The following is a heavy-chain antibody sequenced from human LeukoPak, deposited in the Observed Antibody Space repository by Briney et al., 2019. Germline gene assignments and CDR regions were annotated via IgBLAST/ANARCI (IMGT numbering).Heavy chain of an antibody. Sequence: PGGSLRLSCEASGLNVSRNYMTWVRQAPGKGLQWVSVIYSGGNTYFADSVKGRFTIPRDNSKNTVYLQMNSLRVEDTAVYYCARGGLWLDPWGQGALVTVSS. D-gene: IGHD3-16*01. CDR3: ARGGLWLDP. J-gene: IGHJ5*02. CDR1: GLNVSRNY. V-gene: IGHV3-53*01. CDR2: IYSGGNT.